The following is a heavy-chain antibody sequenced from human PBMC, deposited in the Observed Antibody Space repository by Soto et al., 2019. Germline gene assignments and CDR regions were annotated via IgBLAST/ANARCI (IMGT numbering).Heavy chain of an antibody. CDR3: ARGAVWFGELSYFDY. CDR1: GYAFTSYY. J-gene: IGHJ4*02. V-gene: IGHV1-46*03. CDR2: INPSGGST. Sequence: ASVKVSCKASGYAFTSYYMHWVRQAPGQGLEWMGIINPSGGSTSYAQKFQGRVTMTRDTSTSTVYMELSSLRSEDTAVYYCARGAVWFGELSYFDYWGQGTLVTVSS. D-gene: IGHD3-10*01.